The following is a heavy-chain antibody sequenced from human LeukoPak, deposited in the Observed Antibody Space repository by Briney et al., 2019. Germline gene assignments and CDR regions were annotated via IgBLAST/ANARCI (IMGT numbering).Heavy chain of an antibody. J-gene: IGHJ6*02. CDR3: AKDRDYYYYYGMDV. V-gene: IGHV3-9*01. CDR2: ISWNSGSI. CDR1: GFTFDDYG. Sequence: GGSLRLSCAASGFTFDDYGMSWVRQAPGKGLEWVSGISWNSGSIGYADSVKGRFTISRDNAKNSLYLQMNSLRAEDTALYYCAKDRDYYYYYGMDVWGQGTTVTVSS.